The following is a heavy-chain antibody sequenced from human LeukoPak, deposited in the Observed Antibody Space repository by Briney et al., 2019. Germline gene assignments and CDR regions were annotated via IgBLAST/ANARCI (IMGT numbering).Heavy chain of an antibody. D-gene: IGHD6-13*01. V-gene: IGHV4-39*07. J-gene: IGHJ6*03. CDR1: GGSISSSSYY. Sequence: PSETLSLTCTVSGGSISSSSYYWGWIRQPPGKGLEWIGSIYYSGSTYYNPSLKSRVTISVDTSKNQFSLKLSSVTAADTAVYYCARMSWDSGPDYYYYMDVWGKGTTVTISS. CDR3: ARMSWDSGPDYYYYMDV. CDR2: IYYSGST.